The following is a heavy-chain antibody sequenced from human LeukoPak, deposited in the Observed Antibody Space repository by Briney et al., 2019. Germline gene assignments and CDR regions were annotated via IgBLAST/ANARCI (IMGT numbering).Heavy chain of an antibody. CDR2: INPNSGGT. J-gene: IGHJ4*02. D-gene: IGHD6-13*01. CDR3: ARGRGSWYGGEYYFDY. CDR1: GYMFTNYG. Sequence: GASVKVSCKTSGYMFTNYGITWVRLAPGQGLEWMGWINPNSGGTNYAQKFQGRVTMTRDTSISTAYMELSRLRSDDTAVYYCARGRGSWYGGEYYFDYWGQGTLVTVSS. V-gene: IGHV1-2*02.